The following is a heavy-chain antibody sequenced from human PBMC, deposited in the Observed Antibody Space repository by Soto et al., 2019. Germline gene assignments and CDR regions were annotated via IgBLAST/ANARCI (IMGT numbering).Heavy chain of an antibody. CDR2: IWYDGSNK. CDR3: AKGTYYYGSAPYYFDY. J-gene: IGHJ4*02. CDR1: GFTFSSYG. D-gene: IGHD3-10*01. V-gene: IGHV3-33*06. Sequence: HPGGSLRLSCAASGFTFSSYGMHWVRQAPGKGLEWVAVIWYDGSNKYYADSVKGRFTISRDNSKNTLYLQMNSLRAEDTAVYYCAKGTYYYGSAPYYFDYWGQGTLVTVSS.